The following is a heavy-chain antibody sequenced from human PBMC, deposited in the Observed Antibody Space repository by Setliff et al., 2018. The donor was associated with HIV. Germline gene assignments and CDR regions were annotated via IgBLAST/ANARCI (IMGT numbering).Heavy chain of an antibody. V-gene: IGHV3-23*01. CDR1: GFTFSNYA. Sequence: GGSLRLSCLASGFTFSNYAMSWVRQAPGEGLEWVSAILSTGERTYYADSVKGRLTISRDNSQNALYLHMNSLRAEDTAVYYCAKLQEGHVYSHYDSWGQGTLVTVSS. D-gene: IGHD2-21*01. CDR2: ILSTGERT. CDR3: AKLQEGHVYSHYDS. J-gene: IGHJ4*02.